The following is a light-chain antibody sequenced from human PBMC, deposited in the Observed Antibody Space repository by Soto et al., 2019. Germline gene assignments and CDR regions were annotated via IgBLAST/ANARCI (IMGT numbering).Light chain of an antibody. J-gene: IGKJ1*01. V-gene: IGKV1-9*01. CDR2: AAS. CDR1: QGISSY. Sequence: DIQLTQSPSFLSASVGDRVTITCLSSQGISSYLAWYQQKPGKAPKLLIYAASTLQSGVPSRFSGSGSGTEFTLTISSLQPEDFATYYCLQHNSYPQTFGQGTKVEIK. CDR3: LQHNSYPQT.